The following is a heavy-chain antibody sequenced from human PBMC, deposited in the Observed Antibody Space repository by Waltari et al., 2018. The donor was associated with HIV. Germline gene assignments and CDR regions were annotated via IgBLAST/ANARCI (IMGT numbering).Heavy chain of an antibody. CDR2: IIPIFGTA. D-gene: IGHD2-15*01. J-gene: IGHJ6*02. Sequence: QVQLVQSGAEVKKPGSSVTVSCTSSGGTFSSYHISWVRQPPGQGIEWMGGIIPIFGTANDAQKFQGRVTITADESTSTAYMELSSLRSEDTAVYYCASEEYSSYYYYGMDVWGQGTTVTVSS. V-gene: IGHV1-69*12. CDR1: GGTFSSYH. CDR3: ASEEYSSYYYYGMDV.